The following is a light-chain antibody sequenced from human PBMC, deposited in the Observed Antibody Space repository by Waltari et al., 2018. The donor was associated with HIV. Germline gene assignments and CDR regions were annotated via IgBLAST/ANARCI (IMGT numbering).Light chain of an antibody. CDR2: GRN. CDR1: SLRSCY. V-gene: IGLV3-19*01. Sequence: SSNLTQDASVSVALGQTVRITCQGASLRSCYASWYQQKPGQAPVVVLFGRNNRPSGIPDRFSGASSGNTASLTITGAQAEDEADYYCHSRDSSGYHVVFGGGTKVTVL. J-gene: IGLJ2*01. CDR3: HSRDSSGYHVV.